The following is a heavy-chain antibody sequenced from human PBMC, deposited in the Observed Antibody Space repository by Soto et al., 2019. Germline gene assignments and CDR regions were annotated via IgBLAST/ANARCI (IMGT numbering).Heavy chain of an antibody. Sequence: SETLSLTCAVSGYSISSGYYWGWIRQPPGKGLEWIGKIYDSGSTYYNPSLRSRVTISVDTSKNQVSLKLSSVTAADTAMYYCARVGLYYDSSAYDYWGQGTLVTVSS. D-gene: IGHD3-22*01. J-gene: IGHJ4*02. CDR2: IYDSGST. V-gene: IGHV4-38-2*01. CDR3: ARVGLYYDSSAYDY. CDR1: GYSISSGYY.